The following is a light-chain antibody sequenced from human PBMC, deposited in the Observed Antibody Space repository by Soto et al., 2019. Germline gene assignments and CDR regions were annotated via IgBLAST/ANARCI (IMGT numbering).Light chain of an antibody. CDR3: SSYKTRSTVVV. CDR1: SSDVGGYNY. V-gene: IGLV2-14*01. J-gene: IGLJ2*01. CDR2: GVS. Sequence: QSALTQPASVSGSPGQSITISCTGTSSDVGGYNYVSWYQQYPGKAPKLMIFGVSDRPSGVSNRFSGSKSGNTASLTISGLQAEDEADYYCSSYKTRSTVVVFGGGTKVTV.